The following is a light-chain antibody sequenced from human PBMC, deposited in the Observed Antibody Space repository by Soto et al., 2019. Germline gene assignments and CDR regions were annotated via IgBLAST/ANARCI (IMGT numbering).Light chain of an antibody. CDR2: EVT. CDR1: SSDVGAYNY. CDR3: SSFASSNTWV. J-gene: IGLJ3*02. V-gene: IGLV2-8*01. Sequence: QSALTQPPSASGSPGQSVTISCTGTSSDVGAYNYVSWYQQHAGKAPKLVIYEVTKRPSGVPDRFSGSKSANTAPLTVSGLQAEDEADYSCSSFASSNTWVFGGGTKLTVL.